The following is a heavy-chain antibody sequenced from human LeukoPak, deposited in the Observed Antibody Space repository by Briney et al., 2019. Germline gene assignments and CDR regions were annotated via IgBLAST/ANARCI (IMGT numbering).Heavy chain of an antibody. CDR2: ISGSGGST. D-gene: IGHD3-22*01. CDR1: GFTFSSYA. Sequence: GGSLRLSCAASGFTFSSYAMSWVRQAPGKGLEWVSAISGSGGSTYYADSVKGRFTISRDNSKNTLYLQMSSLRAEDTAVYYCAKDVDYYDSSGYYFWGQGTLVTVSS. CDR3: AKDVDYYDSSGYYF. V-gene: IGHV3-23*01. J-gene: IGHJ4*02.